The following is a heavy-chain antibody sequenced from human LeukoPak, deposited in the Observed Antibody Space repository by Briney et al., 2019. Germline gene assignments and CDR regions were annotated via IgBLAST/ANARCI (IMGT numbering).Heavy chain of an antibody. Sequence: GGSLRLSCAASGFTVSSYYMNWVRQAPGKGLEWVSVIYSGSSTYYADSVKARFTISRDDSKNTLYLQMNSLKTEDTAVYYCTTDCSSTSCYYYYYGMDVWGQGTTVTVSS. CDR2: IYSGSST. CDR3: TTDCSSTSCYYYYYGMDV. V-gene: IGHV3-53*01. CDR1: GFTVSSYY. D-gene: IGHD2-2*01. J-gene: IGHJ6*02.